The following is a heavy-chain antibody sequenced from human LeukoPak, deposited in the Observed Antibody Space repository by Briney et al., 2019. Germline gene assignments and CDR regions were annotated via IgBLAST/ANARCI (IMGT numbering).Heavy chain of an antibody. D-gene: IGHD3-10*01. CDR2: IRYDGSNK. CDR1: GFTISSYG. J-gene: IGHJ3*02. V-gene: IGHV3-30*02. Sequence: AGGSLRLSCAASGFTISSYGMHWVRQAPGKGLEWVAFIRYDGSNKYYADSVKGRFTISRDNSKSTLYLQMNSLRAEDTAVYYCGKDGCSLWFGELNSPLVVFDIWGQGTMVTVSS. CDR3: GKDGCSLWFGELNSPLVVFDI.